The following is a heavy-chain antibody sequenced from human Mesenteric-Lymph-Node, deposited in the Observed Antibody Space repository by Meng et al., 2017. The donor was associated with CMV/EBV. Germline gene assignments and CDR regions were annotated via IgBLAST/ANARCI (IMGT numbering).Heavy chain of an antibody. CDR1: GGSFSVYY. V-gene: IGHV4-34*01. J-gene: IGHJ4*02. Sequence: QVKLHQWGAGLLRPSETLSVTCAVYGGSFSVYYWNWIRQSPEKGLEWIGEINHSGSTTYNPSFTSRIIISVDTSTNQISLNMSSVTAADTAVYYCARGSSYDILTGYFDYWGQGALVTVSS. D-gene: IGHD3-9*01. CDR3: ARGSSYDILTGYFDY. CDR2: INHSGST.